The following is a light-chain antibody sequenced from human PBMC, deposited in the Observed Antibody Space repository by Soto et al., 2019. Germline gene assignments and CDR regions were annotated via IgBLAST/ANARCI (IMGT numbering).Light chain of an antibody. CDR2: GAS. CDR3: QQYGRSPGWT. CDR1: QSVSSSY. Sequence: EILLTQSPGTVSLSPGERATLSCRASQSVSSSYLAWYQQKPGQAPRLLIYGASSRATGIPDRFSGSGSGTDFTLTISRLEPEDFAVYYCQQYGRSPGWTFGQGTKVDIK. V-gene: IGKV3-20*01. J-gene: IGKJ1*01.